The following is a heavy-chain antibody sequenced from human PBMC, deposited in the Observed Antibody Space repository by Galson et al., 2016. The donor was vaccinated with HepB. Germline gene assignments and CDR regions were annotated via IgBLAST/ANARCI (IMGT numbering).Heavy chain of an antibody. J-gene: IGHJ4*02. CDR2: INHRGTT. CDR1: GGSFSDYY. V-gene: IGHV4-34*01. Sequence: SETLSLTCAVSGGSFSDYYWSWIRQPPGKGLEWIGEINHRGTTNYNSSLKSRLTISVDTSKNQFSLKLASLTAADTAVYYCARGGAYCSSVSCYVGLLDYWGQRTRVTVSS. CDR3: ARGGAYCSSVSCYVGLLDY. D-gene: IGHD2-2*01.